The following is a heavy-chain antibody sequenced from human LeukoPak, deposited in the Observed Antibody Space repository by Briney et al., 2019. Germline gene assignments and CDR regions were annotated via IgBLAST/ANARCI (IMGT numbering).Heavy chain of an antibody. J-gene: IGHJ4*02. D-gene: IGHD2-2*01. CDR2: ISGSGGST. Sequence: GGSLRLSCAASGFTFSSYAMSWVRQAPGKGLEWFSAISGSGGSTYYADSVKGRFTISRDNSKNTLYLQMNSLRAEDTAVYYCADRYCSSTSCLDYWGQGTLVTVSS. CDR3: ADRYCSSTSCLDY. V-gene: IGHV3-23*01. CDR1: GFTFSSYA.